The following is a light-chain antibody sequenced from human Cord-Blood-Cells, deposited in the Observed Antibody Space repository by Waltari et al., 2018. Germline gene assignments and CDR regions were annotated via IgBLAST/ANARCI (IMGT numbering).Light chain of an antibody. CDR3: QQYGSSPLT. V-gene: IGKV3-20*01. CDR2: GPS. J-gene: IGKJ3*01. Sequence: EIVLTQSPGTLSLSPGERATLSCRASQSVSSSYLAWYHREHGQAPRRLIDGPSSRATCISDRFSGSVSVTDFTLTISRLEPEDFSVYYCQQYGSSPLTCGPGTKVDIK. CDR1: QSVSSSY.